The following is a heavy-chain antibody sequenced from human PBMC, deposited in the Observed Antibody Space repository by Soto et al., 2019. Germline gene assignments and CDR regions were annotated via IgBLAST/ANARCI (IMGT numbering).Heavy chain of an antibody. CDR2: INWNSGSI. V-gene: IGHV3-9*01. CDR3: VKDESINWYSGHFRH. J-gene: IGHJ1*01. CDR1: GFTCDDYS. Sequence: LXLSCAASGFTCDDYSMHWVRQVPGKGLEWVSGINWNSGSIGYADSVKGRFAISRDNAKNSLHLQMNSLRAEDTAFYYCVKDESINWYSGHFRHWGQGPLVTVSS. D-gene: IGHD6-13*01.